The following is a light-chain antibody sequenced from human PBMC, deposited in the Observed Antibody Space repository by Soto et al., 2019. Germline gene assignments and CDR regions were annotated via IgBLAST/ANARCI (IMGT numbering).Light chain of an antibody. Sequence: QSALTQPASVSGSPGQSITISCTGTSSGVGRYDLVSWYQQHPGKAPKFMIYEGSKRPSGVSNRFSGSKSGNTASLTISGLQAEDEADYYCCSYAGSRTDVFGSGTKLTVL. J-gene: IGLJ1*01. CDR1: SSGVGRYDL. CDR2: EGS. CDR3: CSYAGSRTDV. V-gene: IGLV2-23*01.